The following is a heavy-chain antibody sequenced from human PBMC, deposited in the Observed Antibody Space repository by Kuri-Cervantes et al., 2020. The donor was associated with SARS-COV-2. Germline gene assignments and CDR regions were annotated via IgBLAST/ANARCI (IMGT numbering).Heavy chain of an antibody. CDR1: GFTFSSYS. V-gene: IGHV3-21*01. D-gene: IGHD1-1*01. CDR2: ISSSSSYI. CDR3: ARGPGTTGGLFPFDY. Sequence: GGFLRLSCAASGFTFSSYSMNWVRQAPGKGLEWVSSISSSSSYIYYADSVKGRFTISRDNAKNSLYLQMNSLRAEDTAVYYCARGPGTTGGLFPFDYWGQGTLVTVSS. J-gene: IGHJ4*02.